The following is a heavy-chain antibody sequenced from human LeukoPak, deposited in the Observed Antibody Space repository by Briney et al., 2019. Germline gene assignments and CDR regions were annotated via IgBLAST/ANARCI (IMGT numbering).Heavy chain of an antibody. V-gene: IGHV4-59*08. CDR3: ARSGTSRYYFYGMDV. Sequence: SETLSLTCTLSGGSISSYYWNWIRQAPGKGLECIGYIYYTGTTIYNPSLKSRVTISVDTSKNQFSLKLNSVTATDTAVYYCARSGTSRYYFYGMDVWGQGTTVTVSS. D-gene: IGHD3-9*01. J-gene: IGHJ6*02. CDR1: GGSISSYY. CDR2: IYYTGTT.